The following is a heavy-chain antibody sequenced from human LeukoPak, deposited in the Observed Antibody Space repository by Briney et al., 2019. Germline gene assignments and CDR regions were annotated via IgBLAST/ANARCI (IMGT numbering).Heavy chain of an antibody. CDR1: GYTFTGYY. J-gene: IGHJ4*02. V-gene: IGHV1-46*01. Sequence: GASVTVSCKASGYTFTGYYMHWVRQAPGQGLEWMGWINPNSGSTSYAQKFQGRVTMTRDTSTSTVYMELSSLRSEDTAVYYCARAVVVAAGFDYWGQGTLVTVSS. CDR2: INPNSGST. CDR3: ARAVVVAAGFDY. D-gene: IGHD2-15*01.